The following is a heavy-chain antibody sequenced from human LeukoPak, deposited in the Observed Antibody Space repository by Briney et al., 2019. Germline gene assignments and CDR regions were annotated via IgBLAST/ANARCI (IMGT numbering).Heavy chain of an antibody. CDR1: GFTFSNYD. Sequence: GGSLRLSCAASGFTFSNYDMHWVRQAPGKGLEWVAVIWCDGINNYYADSVKGRFSISRDNSKNALYLQMNSLSAEDTAVYFCARDYSRNSFDYWGQGTLVTVSS. CDR2: IWCDGINN. V-gene: IGHV3-33*01. J-gene: IGHJ4*02. D-gene: IGHD6-13*01. CDR3: ARDYSRNSFDY.